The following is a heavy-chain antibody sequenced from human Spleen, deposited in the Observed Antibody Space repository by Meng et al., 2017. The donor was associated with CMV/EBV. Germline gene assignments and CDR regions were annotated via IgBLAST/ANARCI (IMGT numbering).Heavy chain of an antibody. V-gene: IGHV3-21*01. CDR1: GFNFNSYS. CDR3: AKTDLLGGKVAGLDY. CDR2: ISSNSNYI. Sequence: GESLKISCGASGFNFNSYSINWVRQAPGKGLEWVSSISSNSNYIFYADSVKGRFTISRDNAKNSLFLQMNSLRAEDTALYYCAKTDLLGGKVAGLDYWGQGTLVTVSS. J-gene: IGHJ4*02. D-gene: IGHD6-19*01.